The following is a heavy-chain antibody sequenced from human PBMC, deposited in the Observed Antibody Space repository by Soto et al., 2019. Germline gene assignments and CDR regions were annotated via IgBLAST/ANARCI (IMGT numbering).Heavy chain of an antibody. J-gene: IGHJ5*01. CDR1: GAPISTGNW. CDR2: IYHGGNT. Sequence: QVHLQESGPSLVQSSGTLSLTCGVSGAPISTGNWWTWVRQPPGKGLEWIGEIYHGGNTNYRPSLKSRVTISVDKSKNQFSLRLSSVTAADTAVYYCARHSSYYYDSSADYDSWGQGTLVTVSS. CDR3: ARHSSYYYDSSADYDS. D-gene: IGHD3-22*01. V-gene: IGHV4-4*02.